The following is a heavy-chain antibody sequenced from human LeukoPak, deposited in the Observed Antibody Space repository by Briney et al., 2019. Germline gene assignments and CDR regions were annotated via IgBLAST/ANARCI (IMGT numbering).Heavy chain of an antibody. J-gene: IGHJ4*02. V-gene: IGHV4-39*07. CDR2: IYQSGST. CDR3: AGGVLGRYDY. D-gene: IGHD2-8*02. Sequence: SQTLSLTCTVSGGSISSGDYYWGWIRQPPGKGLEWIGSIYQSGSTYYNPSLKSRVTISVDTSKNQFSLKLSAVTATDTAVYYCAGGVLGRYDYWGQGILVTVSS. CDR1: GGSISSGDYY.